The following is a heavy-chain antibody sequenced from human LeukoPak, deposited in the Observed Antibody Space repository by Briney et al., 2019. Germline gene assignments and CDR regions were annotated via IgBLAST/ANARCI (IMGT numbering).Heavy chain of an antibody. CDR2: ISAYNGNT. Sequence: ASVKVSCKASGYTFTSYGISWVRQAPGQGLEWMGWISAYNGNTNYAQKLQGRVTMTRDTSTRTAYMELSGLRSEDTAVFYCARSMGSTTRHYSYMDVWGQGTTVTISS. D-gene: IGHD5/OR15-5a*01. CDR3: ARSMGSTTRHYSYMDV. V-gene: IGHV1-18*01. J-gene: IGHJ6*03. CDR1: GYTFTSYG.